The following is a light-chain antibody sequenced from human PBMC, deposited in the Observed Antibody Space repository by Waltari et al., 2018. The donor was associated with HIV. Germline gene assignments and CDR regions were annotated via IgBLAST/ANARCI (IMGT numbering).Light chain of an antibody. CDR2: EVN. J-gene: IGLJ2*01. V-gene: IGLV2-8*01. Sequence: QSALTQPPSASGSPGQSVTISCTGTSSDVGGYDYVSWYQQHPGKAPKLMIYEVNKRPSGVPDRFSGSKSGNTASLTVSGLQAEDEANYYCSSYARRKNVEVVFGGGTKLTVL. CDR3: SSYARRKNVEVV. CDR1: SSDVGGYDY.